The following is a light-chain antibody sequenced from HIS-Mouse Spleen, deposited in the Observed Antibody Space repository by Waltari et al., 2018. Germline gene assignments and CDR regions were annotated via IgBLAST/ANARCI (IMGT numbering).Light chain of an antibody. J-gene: IGLJ2*01. CDR1: SSDVGGYNY. Sequence: QSALTQPASVSGSPGQSITISCTGTSSDVGGYNYVSCYQQHPGKAPKPMIYDVSNRPSGVSNRFSGSKSGNTASLTISGLQAEDEADYYCSSYTSSSFNVVFGGGTKLTVL. CDR3: SSYTSSSFNVV. V-gene: IGLV2-14*03. CDR2: DVS.